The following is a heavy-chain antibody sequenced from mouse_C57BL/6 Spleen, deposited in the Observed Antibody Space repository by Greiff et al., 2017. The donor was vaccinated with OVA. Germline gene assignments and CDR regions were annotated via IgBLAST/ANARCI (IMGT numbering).Heavy chain of an antibody. J-gene: IGHJ3*01. CDR1: GYTFTDYE. CDR2: IDPETGGT. D-gene: IGHD1-1*01. Sequence: QVQLKESGAELVRPGASVTLSCKASGYTFTDYEMHWVKQTPVHGLEWIGAIDPETGGTAYNQKFTGKAILTADKSSSTAYMELRSLTSEDSAVYYCTRKNYGFAYWGQGTLVTVSA. V-gene: IGHV1-15*01. CDR3: TRKNYGFAY.